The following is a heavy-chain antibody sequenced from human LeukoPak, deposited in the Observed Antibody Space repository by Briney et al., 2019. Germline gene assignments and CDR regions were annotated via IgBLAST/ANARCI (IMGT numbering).Heavy chain of an antibody. V-gene: IGHV1-46*01. J-gene: IGHJ4*02. CDR1: GHTFTSYY. CDR2: INPSGGST. D-gene: IGHD2-15*01. CDR3: ARDGFVCSGGSCYFLFDY. Sequence: ASVKVSCKASGHTFTSYYMHWVRQAPGQGLEWMGIINPSGGSTSYAQKFQGRVTMTRDTSTSTVYMELSSLRSEDTAVYYCARDGFVCSGGSCYFLFDYWGQGTLVTVSS.